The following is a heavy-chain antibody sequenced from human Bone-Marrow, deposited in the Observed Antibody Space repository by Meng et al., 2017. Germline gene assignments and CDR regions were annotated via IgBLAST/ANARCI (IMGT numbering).Heavy chain of an antibody. D-gene: IGHD1-26*01. J-gene: IGHJ4*02. V-gene: IGHV3-66*02. CDR1: GFIVSGNY. CDR3: ARGDPSSGSHYSDFDY. CDR2: LYSGGTT. Sequence: GESLKISCAPSGFIVSGNYMAWVRQAPGKGLEWVSTLYSGGTTYYADSVRGRFTVSRDNSKNTLYLQMNSLSPDDTAVYYCARGDPSSGSHYSDFDYWGPGTLVTVSS.